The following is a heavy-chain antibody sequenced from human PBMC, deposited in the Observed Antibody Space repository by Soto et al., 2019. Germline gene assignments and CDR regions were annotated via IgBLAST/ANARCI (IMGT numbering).Heavy chain of an antibody. CDR1: GYTFTSYD. CDR3: ATVARRGGDWFDP. Sequence: QVQLVQPGAEVKKPGASVKVSCKASGYTFTSYDINWVRQATGQGLEWMGWMNPNSGNTGYAQKFQGRVTMIRNTSIRTAYMGESSLRSDDTAVYYCATVARRGGDWFDPWGQGTLVTVSS. V-gene: IGHV1-8*01. CDR2: MNPNSGNT. D-gene: IGHD3-16*01. J-gene: IGHJ5*02.